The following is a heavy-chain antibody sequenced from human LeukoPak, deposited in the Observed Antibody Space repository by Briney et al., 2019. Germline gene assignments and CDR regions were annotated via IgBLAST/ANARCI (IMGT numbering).Heavy chain of an antibody. CDR3: AKSGTEDGYNIYFDH. CDR1: GFPFSSSA. CDR2: ISGSGGGT. J-gene: IGHJ4*02. D-gene: IGHD5-24*01. V-gene: IGHV3-23*01. Sequence: PGGSLRLSCAASGFPFSSSAMSWVRQPPGKGWEGISLISGSGGGTHYADSVRGRFTISRDNSKNTLYVQMNSLRAEDTAVYYCAKSGTEDGYNIYFDHWGQGTLVTVSS.